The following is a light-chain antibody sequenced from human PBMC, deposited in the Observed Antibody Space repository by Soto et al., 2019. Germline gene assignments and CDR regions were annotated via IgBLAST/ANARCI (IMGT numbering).Light chain of an antibody. J-gene: IGLJ1*01. CDR3: SSYTSSSTYV. Sequence: QSVLTQPASVSGSPGQSITITWTGTSSDVGGYNYVSWYQQHPGKAPKLMIYDVSNRPSGVSNRFSGSKSGNTASLTISGLQAEDEADYYCSSYTSSSTYVFGTGTKLTVL. CDR1: SSDVGGYNY. V-gene: IGLV2-14*01. CDR2: DVS.